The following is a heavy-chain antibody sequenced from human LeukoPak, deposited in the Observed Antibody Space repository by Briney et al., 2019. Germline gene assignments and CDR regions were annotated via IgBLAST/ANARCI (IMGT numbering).Heavy chain of an antibody. CDR3: ARPYCSSTSCSNWFDP. D-gene: IGHD2-2*01. CDR2: SNPNSGGT. V-gene: IGHV1-2*02. J-gene: IGHJ5*02. Sequence: ASLKLSCTASGYTITGYYMHWVRQAPGQGIEWMGCSNPNSGGTNYAQKFQGRVTMPRDTSISTAYMERGKLKADDTAVYYCARPYCSSTSCSNWFDPWGQG. CDR1: GYTITGYY.